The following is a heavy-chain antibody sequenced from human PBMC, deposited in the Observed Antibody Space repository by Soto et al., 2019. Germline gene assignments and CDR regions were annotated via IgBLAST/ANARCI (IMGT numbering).Heavy chain of an antibody. V-gene: IGHV3-33*01. J-gene: IGHJ6*02. CDR2: IWYDGSNK. CDR1: GFTFSSYG. Sequence: GGSLRLSCAASGFTFSSYGMHWVRQAPGKGLEWVAVIWYDGSNKYYADSVKGRFTISRDNSKNTLYLQMNSLRAEDTAVYYCARGGYSYGHGPVSYYYYGMDVWGQGTTVTVSS. CDR3: ARGGYSYGHGPVSYYYYGMDV. D-gene: IGHD5-18*01.